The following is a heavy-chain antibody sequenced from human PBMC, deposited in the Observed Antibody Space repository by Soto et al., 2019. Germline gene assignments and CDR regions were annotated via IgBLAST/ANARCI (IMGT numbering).Heavy chain of an antibody. Sequence: GGSLRLSCAASGFTFSSYGMHWVRQAPGKGLEWVAVIWYDGSNKYYADSVKGRFTISRDNSKNTLYLQMNSLRAEDTAVYYCARDADSSSWYFSPSAPAYWGQGTLVTVS. J-gene: IGHJ4*02. D-gene: IGHD6-13*01. V-gene: IGHV3-33*01. CDR2: IWYDGSNK. CDR3: ARDADSSSWYFSPSAPAY. CDR1: GFTFSSYG.